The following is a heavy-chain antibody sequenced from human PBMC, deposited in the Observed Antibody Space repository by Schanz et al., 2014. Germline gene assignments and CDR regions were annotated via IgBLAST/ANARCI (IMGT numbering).Heavy chain of an antibody. J-gene: IGHJ6*02. V-gene: IGHV3-11*01. Sequence: VQLLESGGTVVQPGGSLRLSCAASGFTFSDYYMNWIRQAPGKGLEWVSYISNSGYTIYYADSVKGRFTISRDNAKNSLYLQMNSLRAEDPAVYYCARAPPPYSSSPYYWYYGMDVWGQGTTVTVSS. CDR2: ISNSGYTI. CDR3: ARAPPPYSSSPYYWYYGMDV. CDR1: GFTFSDYY. D-gene: IGHD6-6*01.